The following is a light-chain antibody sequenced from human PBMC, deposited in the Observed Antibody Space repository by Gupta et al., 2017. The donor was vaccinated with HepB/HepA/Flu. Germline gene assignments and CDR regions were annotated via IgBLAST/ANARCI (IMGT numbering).Light chain of an antibody. CDR2: WAS. CDR3: QQYYSTPLT. V-gene: IGKV4-1*01. CDR1: QSVLYSSKNKNY. Sequence: DIVMTQSPDSLAVSLGERATINCKSSQSVLYSSKNKNYLAWYQQKPGQPPKLLIYWASTRESGFPARFSGSGSGTDFTLTISSLQAEDLAVYYCQQYYSTPLTFGGGTKVEIK. J-gene: IGKJ4*01.